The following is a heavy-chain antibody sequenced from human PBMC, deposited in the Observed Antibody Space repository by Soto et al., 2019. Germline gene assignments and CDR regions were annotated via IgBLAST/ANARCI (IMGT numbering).Heavy chain of an antibody. Sequence: SVKVSCKASGGTFSSYAISWVRQAPGQGLEWMGGIIPIFGTANYAQKFQGRVTITADESTSTAYMELSSLRSEDTAVYYCARGPPLSRPRGYSYGFNWFDPGGQGTLVTVS. D-gene: IGHD5-18*01. J-gene: IGHJ5*02. CDR1: GGTFSSYA. CDR2: IIPIFGTA. CDR3: ARGPPLSRPRGYSYGFNWFDP. V-gene: IGHV1-69*13.